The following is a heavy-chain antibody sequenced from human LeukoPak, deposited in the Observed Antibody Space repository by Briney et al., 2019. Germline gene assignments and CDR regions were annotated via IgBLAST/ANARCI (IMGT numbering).Heavy chain of an antibody. J-gene: IGHJ5*02. D-gene: IGHD2-2*01. CDR3: AKDNPIEKVPGLGPGS. Sequence: GGSLRLSCAASGFTFTNSGMHWVRQAPGRGLEWVAFIQFHGSDIFYADSVEGRFTISRDNSKNTLYLQMNSLRPEDTAVYYCAKDNPIEKVPGLGPGSWGQGTLVTVSS. CDR2: IQFHGSDI. V-gene: IGHV3-30*02. CDR1: GFTFTNSG.